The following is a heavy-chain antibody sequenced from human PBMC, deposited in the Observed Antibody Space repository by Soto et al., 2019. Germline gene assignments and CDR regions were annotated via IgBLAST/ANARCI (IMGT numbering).Heavy chain of an antibody. Sequence: SETLSLTCTVSGGSISSGGYYWSWIRQHPGKGLEWIGYIYYSGSTYYNPSLKSRVTISVDTSKNQFSLKLSSVTAADTAVYYCARDSPGVGATAGYYFDYWGQGTLVTVSS. CDR2: IYYSGST. J-gene: IGHJ4*02. CDR3: ARDSPGVGATAGYYFDY. V-gene: IGHV4-31*03. D-gene: IGHD1-26*01. CDR1: GGSISSGGYY.